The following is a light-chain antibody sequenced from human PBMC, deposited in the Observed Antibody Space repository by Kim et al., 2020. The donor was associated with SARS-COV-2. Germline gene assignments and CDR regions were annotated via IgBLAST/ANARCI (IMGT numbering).Light chain of an antibody. CDR1: QSVSSS. J-gene: IGKJ4*01. CDR2: DAS. CDR3: QHRYNWPLT. Sequence: PGERATLSCRASQSVSSSLAWYQQKPGQAPRLLIYDASNRATGIPARFSGSGSGTDFTLTISSLEPEDFAVYYCQHRYNWPLTFGGGTKVDIK. V-gene: IGKV3-11*01.